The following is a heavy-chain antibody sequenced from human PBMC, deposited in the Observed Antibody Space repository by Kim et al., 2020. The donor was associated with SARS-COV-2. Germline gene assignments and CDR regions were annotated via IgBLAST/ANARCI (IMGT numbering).Heavy chain of an antibody. V-gene: IGHV1-24*01. CDR3: ATGVAVAGRSSDYYYYYGMDV. J-gene: IGHJ6*02. CDR1: GYTLTELS. Sequence: ASVKVSCKVSGYTLTELSMHWVRQAPGKGLEWMGGFYPEDGETIYAQKFQGRVTMTEDTSTDTAYMGLSSLRSEDTAVYYCATGVAVAGRSSDYYYYYGMDVWGQGTTVTVSS. D-gene: IGHD6-19*01. CDR2: FYPEDGET.